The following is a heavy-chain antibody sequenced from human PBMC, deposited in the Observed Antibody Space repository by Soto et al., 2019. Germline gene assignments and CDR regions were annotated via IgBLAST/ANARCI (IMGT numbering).Heavy chain of an antibody. J-gene: IGHJ4*02. CDR1: GGTFSSYT. D-gene: IGHD2-21*02. Sequence: SVKVSCKASGGTFSSYTISWVRQAPGQGLEWMGRIIPILGIANYAQKFQGRVTITADKSTSTAYMELSSLRSEDTAVYYCARDDGLAYCGGDCYSWGQGTLVTSPQ. CDR3: ARDDGLAYCGGDCYS. CDR2: IIPILGIA. V-gene: IGHV1-69*02.